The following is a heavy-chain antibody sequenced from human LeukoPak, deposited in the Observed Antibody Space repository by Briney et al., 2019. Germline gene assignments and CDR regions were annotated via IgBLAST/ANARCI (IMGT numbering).Heavy chain of an antibody. D-gene: IGHD6-13*01. Sequence: SQTLSLTCAISGDSFSSNSAAWNWISQSPSRGLEWQRRTCYRSKWYNDYAVSVKSRITINQDTSKNQFSLQLNSVTPEDTAVYYCARLGGVSWQLVDEVKYNWFDPWGQGTLVTVSS. CDR3: ARLGGVSWQLVDEVKYNWFDP. V-gene: IGHV6-1*01. CDR2: TCYRSKWYN. J-gene: IGHJ5*02. CDR1: GDSFSSNSAA.